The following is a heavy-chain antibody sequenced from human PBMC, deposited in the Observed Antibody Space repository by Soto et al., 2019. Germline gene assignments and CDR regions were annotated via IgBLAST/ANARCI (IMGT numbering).Heavy chain of an antibody. J-gene: IGHJ4*02. V-gene: IGHV3-23*01. CDR1: GFTFSDCA. CDR3: ANVPIWCSSTSCYTEGFDY. Sequence: EVQLLDSGGGLVQPGGSLRLSCTASGFTFSDCAMSWVRQPPGKGLEWVSVISAGGSTYYADSVKGRFTVSRANSKNTLYLQMNSLRAEDTAVYYCANVPIWCSSTSCYTEGFDYWGQGTLVTISS. CDR2: ISAGGST. D-gene: IGHD2-2*02.